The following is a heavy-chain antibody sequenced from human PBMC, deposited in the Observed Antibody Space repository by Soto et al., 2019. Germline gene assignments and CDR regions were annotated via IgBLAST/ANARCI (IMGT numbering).Heavy chain of an antibody. V-gene: IGHV3-9*01. Sequence: EVQLVESGGGLVQPGRSLRLSCAASGFTFDDYAMHWVRQAPGKGLEWVSGISWNSGSIGYADSVKGRFTISRDNAKNSLYLQMNSLRADDTALYYCAKDKSAGGLMPYFDYWGQGTLVTVSS. CDR1: GFTFDDYA. CDR3: AKDKSAGGLMPYFDY. J-gene: IGHJ4*02. CDR2: ISWNSGSI. D-gene: IGHD2-8*01.